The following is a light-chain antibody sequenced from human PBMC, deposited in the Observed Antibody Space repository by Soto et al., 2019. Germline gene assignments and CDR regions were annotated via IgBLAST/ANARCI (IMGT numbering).Light chain of an antibody. CDR1: SGHSSYA. Sequence: QLVLTQSPSASASLGASVKLTCTLSSGHSSYAIAWHQQQPEKGPRYLMKLNSDGSHSKGDGIPDRFSGSSSGAERYLTISGLQSEDEADYCCQTWGTGIHVFGGGTKLTVL. J-gene: IGLJ3*02. CDR3: QTWGTGIHV. CDR2: LNSDGSH. V-gene: IGLV4-69*01.